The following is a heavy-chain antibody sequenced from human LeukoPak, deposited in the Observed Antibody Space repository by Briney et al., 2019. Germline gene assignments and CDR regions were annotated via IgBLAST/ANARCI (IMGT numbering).Heavy chain of an antibody. CDR2: ICSSSSYT. Sequence: GGSLRLSCAASGFTFSDYYMSWIRQAPGKGRECVSYICSSSSYTNYADSVKGRFTISRDNAKNSLYLQINSLRAEDTAVYYCAREMSSLGATEGFDYWGQGTLVTVSS. D-gene: IGHD1-26*01. CDR1: GFTFSDYY. CDR3: AREMSSLGATEGFDY. V-gene: IGHV3-11*06. J-gene: IGHJ4*02.